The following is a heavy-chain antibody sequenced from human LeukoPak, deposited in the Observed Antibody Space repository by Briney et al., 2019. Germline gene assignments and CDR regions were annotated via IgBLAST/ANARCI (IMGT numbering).Heavy chain of an antibody. Sequence: GGSLGLSCAASGFTLSSNWMNWVRQAPGKGLEWVAIIKQDGSEKYYVDSVKGRFTISRDNAKSSLYLQMNSLRAEDTAVYYCARGNGFIIDYWGQGTLVTVSS. CDR1: GFTLSSNW. D-gene: IGHD2-8*01. J-gene: IGHJ4*02. V-gene: IGHV3-7*01. CDR3: ARGNGFIIDY. CDR2: IKQDGSEK.